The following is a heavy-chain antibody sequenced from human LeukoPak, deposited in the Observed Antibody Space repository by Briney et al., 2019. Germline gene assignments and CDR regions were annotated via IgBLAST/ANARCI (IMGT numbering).Heavy chain of an antibody. Sequence: MTGGSLRLSCAASGFTFSNAWMSWVRQAPGKGLEWVGRIKRKTDGGTTDYAALVKGRFTISRDDSKNTLYLQMNSLKTEDTAVYYCTTIPELRFLEWLLPFDYWGQGTLVTVSS. D-gene: IGHD3-3*01. V-gene: IGHV3-15*01. CDR1: GFTFSNAW. CDR2: IKRKTDGGTT. J-gene: IGHJ4*02. CDR3: TTIPELRFLEWLLPFDY.